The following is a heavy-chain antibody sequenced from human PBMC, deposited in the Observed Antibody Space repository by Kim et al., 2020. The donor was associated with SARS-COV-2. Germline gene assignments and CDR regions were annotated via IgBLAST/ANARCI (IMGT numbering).Heavy chain of an antibody. Sequence: SETLSLTCAVYGGSFSGYYWSWIRQPPGKGLEWIGEINHSGSTNYNPSLKSRVTISVDTSKNQFSLKLSSVTAADTAVYYCARRTGYYPLNRRVGGHPIDYWGQGTLVTVSS. J-gene: IGHJ4*02. CDR3: ARRTGYYPLNRRVGGHPIDY. D-gene: IGHD3-9*01. CDR2: INHSGST. CDR1: GGSFSGYY. V-gene: IGHV4-34*01.